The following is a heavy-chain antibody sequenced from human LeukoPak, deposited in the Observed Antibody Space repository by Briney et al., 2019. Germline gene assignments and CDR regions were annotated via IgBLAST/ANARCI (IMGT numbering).Heavy chain of an antibody. D-gene: IGHD4-23*01. V-gene: IGHV1-69*04. Sequence: GASVKVSCKASGGTFSSYAISWVRQAPGQGREWMGRIIPILGIANYAQKFQGRVTITADKSTSTAYMELSSLRSEDTAVYYCARGLGYGGPGYFDYWGQGTLVTVSS. J-gene: IGHJ4*02. CDR2: IIPILGIA. CDR3: ARGLGYGGPGYFDY. CDR1: GGTFSSYA.